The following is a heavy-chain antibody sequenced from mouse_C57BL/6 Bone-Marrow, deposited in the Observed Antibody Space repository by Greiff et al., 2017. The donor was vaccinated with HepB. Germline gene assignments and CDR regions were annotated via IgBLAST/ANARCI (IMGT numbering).Heavy chain of an antibody. CDR1: GYTFTSYW. CDR2: LHPSDSDT. D-gene: IGHD1-1*01. V-gene: IGHV1-74*01. CDR3: ATFYYYGSGYGYFDV. Sequence: VQLQPPGAALVQPWASVKVSCKASGYTFTSYWMHWVKQRPGPGLEWIGRLHPSDSDTNYNQKFKGKATLPVDKSSSKAYMQLSSLTSEDSAVYYCATFYYYGSGYGYFDVWGTGTTVTVSS. J-gene: IGHJ1*03.